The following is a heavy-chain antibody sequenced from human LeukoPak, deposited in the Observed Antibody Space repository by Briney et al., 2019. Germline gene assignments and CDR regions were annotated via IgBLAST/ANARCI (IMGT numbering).Heavy chain of an antibody. CDR2: IYHSGST. Sequence: SETLSLTCTVSGYSISSGYYWGWIRQPPGKGLEWIGSIYHSGSTYYNPSLKSRVTISVDTSKNQFSLKLSSVTAADTAVYYCIVGATEAGADYWGQGTLVTVSS. CDR3: IVGATEAGADY. CDR1: GYSISSGYY. V-gene: IGHV4-38-2*02. J-gene: IGHJ4*02. D-gene: IGHD1-26*01.